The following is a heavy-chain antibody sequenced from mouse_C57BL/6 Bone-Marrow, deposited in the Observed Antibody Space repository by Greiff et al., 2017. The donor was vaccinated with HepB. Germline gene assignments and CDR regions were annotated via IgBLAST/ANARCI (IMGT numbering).Heavy chain of an antibody. D-gene: IGHD1-1*01. CDR2: IRNKANNHAT. V-gene: IGHV6-6*01. CDR3: TGGPNYGSSYGNY. CDR1: GFTFSDSW. J-gene: IGHJ2*01. Sequence: EVKLMESGGGLVQPGGSMKLSCAASGFTFSDSWMDWVRQSPEKGLEWVAEIRNKANNHATYYAESVKGRFTISRDDSKSSVYLQMNSLRAEDTGIYYCTGGPNYGSSYGNYWGQGTTLTVSS.